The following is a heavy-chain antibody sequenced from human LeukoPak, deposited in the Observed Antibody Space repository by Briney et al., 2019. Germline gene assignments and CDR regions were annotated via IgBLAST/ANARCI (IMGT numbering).Heavy chain of an antibody. CDR3: AKSGGYGLIDN. V-gene: IGHV4-39*01. CDR2: IYYSGST. Sequence: PSGTLSLTCSVSGASISTSAYYWGWIRQPPGKGLEWIGSIYYSGSTYYNASLNSRVTISIDTSKNLFSLRLNSMTAADTAVYYCAKSGGYGLIDNWGQGTLVTVSS. CDR1: GASISTSAYY. J-gene: IGHJ4*02. D-gene: IGHD1-26*01.